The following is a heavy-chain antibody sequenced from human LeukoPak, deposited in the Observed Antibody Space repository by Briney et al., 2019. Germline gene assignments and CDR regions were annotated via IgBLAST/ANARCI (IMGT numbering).Heavy chain of an antibody. CDR3: ARDYPDYYYDSSGYYSD. Sequence: PGGSLRLSCAASAFTFSDYSMTWVRQAPGKGLEWVSYISTSSSTTYYADSVKGRFTISRDNAKNSLYLQMNSLRAEDTAVYYCARDYPDYYYDSSGYYSDWGQGTLVTVSS. D-gene: IGHD3-22*01. CDR2: ISTSSSTT. J-gene: IGHJ4*02. V-gene: IGHV3-48*04. CDR1: AFTFSDYS.